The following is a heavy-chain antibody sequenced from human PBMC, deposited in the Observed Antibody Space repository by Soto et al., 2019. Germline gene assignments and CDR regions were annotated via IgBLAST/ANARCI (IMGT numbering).Heavy chain of an antibody. V-gene: IGHV3-30*18. CDR1: GFTFSSYG. CDR2: ISYDGSNK. Sequence: RGYLLLSCAFSGFTFSSYGMHWVGQAPGKGLEWVAVISYDGSNKYYADSVKGRFTISRDNSKNTLYLQMNSLRAEDTAVYYCAKDRVVATPVDYWGQGTMVTVSS. D-gene: IGHD5-12*01. J-gene: IGHJ4*02. CDR3: AKDRVVATPVDY.